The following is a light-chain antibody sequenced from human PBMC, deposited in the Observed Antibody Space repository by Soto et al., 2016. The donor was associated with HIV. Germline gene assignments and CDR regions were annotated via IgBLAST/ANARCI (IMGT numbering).Light chain of an antibody. CDR3: QKYNNDLT. V-gene: IGKV1-27*01. CDR2: AAI. Sequence: DIQLTQSPSSLSASIGDRVSITCRASQDISNYLAWYRQKPGEVPKLLIFAAISLQSGVPSRFSGRGSGTQFTLTISSLQPEDIGTYYCQKYNNDLTFGGGTKVEI. CDR1: QDISNY. J-gene: IGKJ4*01.